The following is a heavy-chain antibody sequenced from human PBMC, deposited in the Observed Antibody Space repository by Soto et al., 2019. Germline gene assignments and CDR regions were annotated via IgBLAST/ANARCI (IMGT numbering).Heavy chain of an antibody. CDR3: ARHTSTIFGVVRVGFDI. J-gene: IGHJ3*02. D-gene: IGHD3-3*01. V-gene: IGHV4-39*01. Sequence: PSETLSLTCTVSGGSISSSSYYWGWIRQPPGKGLEWIGSIYYSGSTYYNPSLKSRVTISVDTSKNQFSLKLSSVTAADTAVYYCARHTSTIFGVVRVGFDIWSQGTMVTVSS. CDR1: GGSISSSSYY. CDR2: IYYSGST.